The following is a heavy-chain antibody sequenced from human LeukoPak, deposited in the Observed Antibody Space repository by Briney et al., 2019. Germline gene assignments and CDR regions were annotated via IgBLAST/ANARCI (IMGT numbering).Heavy chain of an antibody. V-gene: IGHV5-51*01. CDR3: ARHRDGYNRD. D-gene: IGHD5-24*01. CDR1: GDSVNTHW. J-gene: IGHJ4*02. Sequence: GDPLKIPCKGTGDSVNTHWIAWVRQMPGRGLELMGVIYPEDSDTRYTPSFQGRVTISADKTINTAYLQWTSLKASDTAMYFCARHRDGYNRDWGQGTLVIVSS. CDR2: IYPEDSDT.